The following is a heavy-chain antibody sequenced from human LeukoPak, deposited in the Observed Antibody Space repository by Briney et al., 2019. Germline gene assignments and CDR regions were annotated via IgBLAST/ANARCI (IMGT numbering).Heavy chain of an antibody. J-gene: IGHJ4*02. CDR1: GFTFSSYG. CDR2: ISYDGSNK. CDR3: AKDSDSYGIGFDY. Sequence: GGSLRLSCAASGFTFSSYGMHWVRQAPGKGLEWVAVISYDGSNKYYADSVKGRFTISRDNSKNTLYLQMNSLRAEDTAVYYCAKDSDSYGIGFDYWGQGTLVTVSS. D-gene: IGHD5-18*01. V-gene: IGHV3-30*18.